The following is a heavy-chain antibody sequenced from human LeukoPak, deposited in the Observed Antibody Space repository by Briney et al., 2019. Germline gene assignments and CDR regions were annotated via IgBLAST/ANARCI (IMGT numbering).Heavy chain of an antibody. Sequence: PSETLSLTCAVYGGSFSGYYWSWIRQPPGKGLEWIGEINHSGSTNYNPSLKSRVTISVDTSKNQFSLKLSSVTAADTAVYYCARHRGYYDATDYWGQGTLVTVSS. D-gene: IGHD3-22*01. J-gene: IGHJ4*02. CDR1: GGSFSGYY. CDR2: INHSGST. V-gene: IGHV4-34*01. CDR3: ARHRGYYDATDY.